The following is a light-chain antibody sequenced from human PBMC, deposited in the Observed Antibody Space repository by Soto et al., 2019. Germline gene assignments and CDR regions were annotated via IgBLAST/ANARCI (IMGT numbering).Light chain of an antibody. J-gene: IGLJ1*01. Sequence: QSVLTQPASVSGSPGQWISISCTGTSSDVGAYNYVSWFQQPPGKAPKLVFYGVSIRPSGVSNRFAGSKAGNTSSLTISGLQADDEADYYCCSYASSSTYVFGTGTKLTVL. V-gene: IGLV2-14*01. CDR2: GVS. CDR1: SSDVGAYNY. CDR3: CSYASSSTYV.